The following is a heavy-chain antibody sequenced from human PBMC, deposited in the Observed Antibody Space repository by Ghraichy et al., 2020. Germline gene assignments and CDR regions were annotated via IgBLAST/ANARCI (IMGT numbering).Heavy chain of an antibody. V-gene: IGHV4-30-2*01. Sequence: SETLSLTCAVSGGSISSGGYSWSWIRQPPGKGLEWIGYIYHSGSTYYNPSLKSRVTISVDRSKNQFSLKLSSVTAADTAVYYCARLTVDGSGSYYNDDPILYYFDYSGQGTLVTVSS. CDR2: IYHSGST. CDR3: ARLTVDGSGSYYNDDPILYYFDY. J-gene: IGHJ4*02. D-gene: IGHD3-10*01. CDR1: GGSISSGGYS.